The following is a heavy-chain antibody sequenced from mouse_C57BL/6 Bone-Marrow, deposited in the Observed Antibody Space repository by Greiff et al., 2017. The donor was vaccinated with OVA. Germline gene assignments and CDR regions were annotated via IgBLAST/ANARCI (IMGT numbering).Heavy chain of an antibody. CDR2: LDPENGDT. Sequence: EVQLQQSGAELVRPGASVKLSCTASGFNIKDDYMHWVKQRPEQGLEWIGWLDPENGDTEYASKFQGKATITADTSSNTAYLQLSSLTSEDTAVYYCTTMIYYDYDGWFAYWGQGTLVTVSA. CDR3: TTMIYYDYDGWFAY. V-gene: IGHV14-4*01. D-gene: IGHD2-4*01. J-gene: IGHJ3*01. CDR1: GFNIKDDY.